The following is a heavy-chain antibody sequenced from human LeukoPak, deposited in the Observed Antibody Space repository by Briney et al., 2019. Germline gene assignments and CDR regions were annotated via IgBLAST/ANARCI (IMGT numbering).Heavy chain of an antibody. V-gene: IGHV3-23*01. Sequence: PGGSLRLSCAASGFTFTTYAMSWVRQAPGKGLEWVSGISGTGGSTFYADSVKGRFTISIDKSKNMLYQEMNSLRAEDTAVYYCAKTYSSSWYIFDYWGQGTLVTVSS. D-gene: IGHD6-13*01. J-gene: IGHJ4*02. CDR2: ISGTGGST. CDR3: AKTYSSSWYIFDY. CDR1: GFTFTTYA.